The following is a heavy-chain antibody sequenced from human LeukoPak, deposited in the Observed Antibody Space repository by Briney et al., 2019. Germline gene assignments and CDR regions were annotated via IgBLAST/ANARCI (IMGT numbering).Heavy chain of an antibody. Sequence: GASVKVSCKASDYTFTSYGITWVRQAPGQGHEWMGWISAYTGNTNYAQNLQSRVTMTTDTSTSTAYMELRSLRSDDTAVYYCARVRGSYSVYGMDVWGQGTTVTVSS. CDR2: ISAYTGNT. J-gene: IGHJ6*02. CDR1: DYTFTSYG. D-gene: IGHD1-26*01. CDR3: ARVRGSYSVYGMDV. V-gene: IGHV1-18*01.